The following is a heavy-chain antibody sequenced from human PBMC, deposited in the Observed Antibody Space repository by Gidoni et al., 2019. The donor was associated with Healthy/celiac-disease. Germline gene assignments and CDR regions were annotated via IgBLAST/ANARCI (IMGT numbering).Heavy chain of an antibody. V-gene: IGHV4-59*01. CDR3: ARGLGIDWYFDL. CDR2: IYYSGST. CDR1: GGSISSYY. D-gene: IGHD7-27*01. Sequence: QVQLQESGPGLVKPSETLSLTCTVSGGSISSYYWSWIRQPPGKGLEWIGYIYYSGSTNYNPSLKSRVTISVDTSKNQFSLKLSSVTAADTAVYYCARGLGIDWYFDLWGRGTLVTVSS. J-gene: IGHJ2*01.